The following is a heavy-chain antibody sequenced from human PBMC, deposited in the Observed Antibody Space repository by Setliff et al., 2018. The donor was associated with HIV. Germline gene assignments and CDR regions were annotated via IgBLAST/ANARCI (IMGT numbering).Heavy chain of an antibody. V-gene: IGHV1-3*01. CDR2: INAGNGKT. Sequence: ASVKVSCKASGYTFINYGISWVRQAPGQGLEWMGWINAGNGKTKYSQKFQSRVTITRDTSATTAYMELSSLRSEDTAVYYCARDRCDSVKCYLYNWFDPWGQGTLVTVSS. CDR3: ARDRCDSVKCYLYNWFDP. J-gene: IGHJ5*02. D-gene: IGHD3-22*01. CDR1: GYTFINYG.